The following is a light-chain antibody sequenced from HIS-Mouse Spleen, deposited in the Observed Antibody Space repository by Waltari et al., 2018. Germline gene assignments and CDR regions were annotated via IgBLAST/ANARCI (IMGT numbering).Light chain of an antibody. CDR1: AFPKQY. V-gene: IGLV3-25*03. Sequence: SYELTQPPSVSVSPGQTARITCSGNAFPKQYAYWYQQKPGQPPVLVIYKDSERPSGIPERFSGSSSGTTVTLTISGVQAEDEADYYCQSADSSGTYQDVVFGGGTKLTVL. CDR2: KDS. CDR3: QSADSSGTYQDVV. J-gene: IGLJ2*01.